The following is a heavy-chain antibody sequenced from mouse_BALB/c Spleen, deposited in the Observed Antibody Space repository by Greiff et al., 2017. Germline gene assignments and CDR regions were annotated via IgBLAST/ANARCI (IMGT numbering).Heavy chain of an antibody. CDR3: ASWYKGFAY. V-gene: IGHV3-2*02. Sequence: EVKLVESGPGLVKPSQSLSLTCTVTGYSITSDYAWNWIRQFPGNKLEWMGYISYSGSTSYNPSLKSRISITRDTSKNQFFLQLNSVTTEDTATYYCASWYKGFAYWGQGTLVTVSA. J-gene: IGHJ3*01. D-gene: IGHD1-1*02. CDR2: ISYSGST. CDR1: GYSITSDYA.